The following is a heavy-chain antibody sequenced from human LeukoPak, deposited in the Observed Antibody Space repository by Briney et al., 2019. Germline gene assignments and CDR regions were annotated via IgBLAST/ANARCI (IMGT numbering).Heavy chain of an antibody. V-gene: IGHV1-18*01. D-gene: IGHD6-6*01. J-gene: IGHJ4*02. CDR2: ISAYNGDT. CDR3: ARDSSSFVVDY. Sequence: ASVKVSCKASGYTFTSYGITWVRQAPGQGLEWMGWISAYNGDTNYAQKFQGRVTMTRDTSISTAYMELSRLRSDDTAVYYCARDSSSFVVDYWGQGTLVTVSS. CDR1: GYTFTSYG.